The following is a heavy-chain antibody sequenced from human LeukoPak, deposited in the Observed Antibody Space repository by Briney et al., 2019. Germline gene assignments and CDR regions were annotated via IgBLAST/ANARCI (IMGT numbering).Heavy chain of an antibody. J-gene: IGHJ3*02. V-gene: IGHV4-4*07. CDR3: ASRDYYYDSSGHAFDI. CDR2: IYSSGST. CDR1: GGSLSSYY. Sequence: SETLSLTCSVSGGSLSSYYWSWIRQPAGKRLEWIGRIYSSGSTNYNPSLKSRVTMSVDTSNNQFSLILRSVTAADTAVYYCASRDYYYDSSGHAFDIWGQGTMVTVSS. D-gene: IGHD3-22*01.